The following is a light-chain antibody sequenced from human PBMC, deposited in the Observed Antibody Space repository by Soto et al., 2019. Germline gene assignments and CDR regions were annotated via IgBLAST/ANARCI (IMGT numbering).Light chain of an antibody. CDR2: GAS. CDR1: QSVSNNY. CDR3: QQYGSSGT. J-gene: IGKJ1*01. Sequence: IVLTPAPGTLSLSPGERATLSCMASQSVSNNYLAWYQQKPGQAPRLLIYGASDRATGIPDRFSGSGSGTDFTLTISRLEPEDFAVYYCQQYGSSGTFGQGTKVDIK. V-gene: IGKV3-20*01.